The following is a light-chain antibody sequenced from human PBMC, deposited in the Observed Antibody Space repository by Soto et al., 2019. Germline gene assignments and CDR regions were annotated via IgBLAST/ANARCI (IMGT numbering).Light chain of an antibody. CDR3: SSYTSSSTLDSYV. Sequence: QSVLTQPASVSGSPGQSITISCTGTSSDVGGYNYVSWYQQHPGKAPKLMIYDVSNRPSGVSNRFSGSKSGNTASLTISGLQAEDEAYYYCSSYTSSSTLDSYVFGTGTKVKVL. CDR1: SSDVGGYNY. J-gene: IGLJ1*01. CDR2: DVS. V-gene: IGLV2-14*01.